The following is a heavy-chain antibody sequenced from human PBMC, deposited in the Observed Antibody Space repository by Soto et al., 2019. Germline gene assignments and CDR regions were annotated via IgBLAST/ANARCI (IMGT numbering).Heavy chain of an antibody. Sequence: GGSLRLSCAASGFTFSTYAISWVRQAPGKGLEWVSTIRISGGDTYYADSVKGRFTISRDNSKNTLYLQMNSLSAEDTAVYYCAKDDYGDSGPIFDYWGQGTLVTVSS. D-gene: IGHD4-17*01. V-gene: IGHV3-23*01. CDR1: GFTFSTYA. J-gene: IGHJ4*02. CDR2: IRISGGDT. CDR3: AKDDYGDSGPIFDY.